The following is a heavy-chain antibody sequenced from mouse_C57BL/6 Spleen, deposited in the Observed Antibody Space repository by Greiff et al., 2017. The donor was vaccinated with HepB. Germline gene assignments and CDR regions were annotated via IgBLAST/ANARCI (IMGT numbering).Heavy chain of an antibody. CDR1: GFTFSDYY. CDR2: ISNGGGST. CDR3: ARPYGSSWFAY. Sequence: EVHLVESGGGLVQPGGSLKLSCAASGFTFSDYYMYWVRQTPEKRLEWVAYISNGGGSTYYPDTVKGRFTISRDNAKNTLYLQMSRLKSEDTAMYYCARPYGSSWFAYWGQGTLVTVSA. D-gene: IGHD1-1*01. V-gene: IGHV5-12*01. J-gene: IGHJ3*01.